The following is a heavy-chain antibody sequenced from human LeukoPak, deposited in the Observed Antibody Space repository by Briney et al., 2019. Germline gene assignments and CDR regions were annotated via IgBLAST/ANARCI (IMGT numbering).Heavy chain of an antibody. CDR3: ARGDGVYDYVWGRSY. Sequence: GGSLRLSCAASGFVFSDYYMAWIRQAPGKGLEWIAYISSGGDTFFYADSVKGRFTISRDNSGDSLYLQMNSLRAEDTAVYYCARGDGVYDYVWGRSYWGQGTLVTVSS. J-gene: IGHJ4*02. V-gene: IGHV3-11*01. CDR1: GFVFSDYY. D-gene: IGHD3-16*01. CDR2: ISSGGDTF.